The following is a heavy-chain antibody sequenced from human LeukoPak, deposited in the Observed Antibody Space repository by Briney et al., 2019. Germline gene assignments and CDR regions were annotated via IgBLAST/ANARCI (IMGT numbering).Heavy chain of an antibody. V-gene: IGHV1-8*01. J-gene: IGHJ6*03. D-gene: IGHD3-22*01. Sequence: ASVKVSCKASGYTFTSYDINWVRQATGQGLEWKGWMNPNSGNTGYAQKFQGRVTMTRNTSISTAYMELSSLRSEDTAVYYCARVGYDSSGYYYYYYYYMDVWGKGTTVTVSS. CDR3: ARVGYDSSGYYYYYYYYMDV. CDR2: MNPNSGNT. CDR1: GYTFTSYD.